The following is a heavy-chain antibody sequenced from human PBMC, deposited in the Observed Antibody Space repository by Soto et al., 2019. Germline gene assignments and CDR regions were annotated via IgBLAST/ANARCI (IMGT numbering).Heavy chain of an antibody. D-gene: IGHD6-13*01. V-gene: IGHV1-18*01. Sequence: QARLEQSGAEVKKPGASVKVSCKASGYTFSSYGISWVRQAPGQGLEWMGWISGYNGNTNYAQKFQGRVIMTTDTPTSTVSMELRSLRSDDTAVYYCARDRDHSSWSSVEYLQYWGQGTLVTVSS. CDR1: GYTFSSYG. CDR3: ARDRDHSSWSSVEYLQY. CDR2: ISGYNGNT. J-gene: IGHJ1*01.